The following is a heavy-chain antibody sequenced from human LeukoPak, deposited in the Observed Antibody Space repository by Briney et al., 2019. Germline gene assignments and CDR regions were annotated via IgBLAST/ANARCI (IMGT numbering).Heavy chain of an antibody. V-gene: IGHV4-30-4*01. CDR3: ARLPTKAISGYGDYSYAFDI. Sequence: SETLSLTCTVSGGSISSGDYYWSWLRQPPGKGLEWIGYIYYSGSTYCNPSLKSRVTISVDTSKNQFSLKLSSVTAADTAVYYCARLPTKAISGYGDYSYAFDIWGQGTMVTVSS. J-gene: IGHJ3*02. CDR2: IYYSGST. D-gene: IGHD4-17*01. CDR1: GGSISSGDYY.